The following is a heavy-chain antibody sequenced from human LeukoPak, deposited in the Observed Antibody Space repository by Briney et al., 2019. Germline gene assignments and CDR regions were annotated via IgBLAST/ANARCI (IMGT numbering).Heavy chain of an antibody. Sequence: PGGSLRLSCAASGFTVSSNYMSWVRQAPGKGLEWVSVIYSGGSTYYADSVKGRFTISRDNSKNTLYLQMNSLRAEDTAVYYCARVQAATSLYYCGMDVWGQGTTVTVSS. D-gene: IGHD2-15*01. V-gene: IGHV3-53*01. CDR2: IYSGGST. CDR1: GFTVSSNY. J-gene: IGHJ6*02. CDR3: ARVQAATSLYYCGMDV.